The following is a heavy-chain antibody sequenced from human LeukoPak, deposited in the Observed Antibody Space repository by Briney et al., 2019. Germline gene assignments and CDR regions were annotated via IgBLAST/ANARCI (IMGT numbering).Heavy chain of an antibody. D-gene: IGHD1-7*01. V-gene: IGHV4-34*01. CDR3: ARRWNYGRNYYIDV. CDR1: GGSFSNYY. J-gene: IGHJ6*03. CDR2: INDSGTI. Sequence: SETLSLTCAVYGGSFSNYYWSWTRQSPGKGLEWSGEINDSGTINYNPSLMSRVTISVEKSKNQFCLKLSSATAADTAVYYCARRWNYGRNYYIDVWGKGATVSVSS.